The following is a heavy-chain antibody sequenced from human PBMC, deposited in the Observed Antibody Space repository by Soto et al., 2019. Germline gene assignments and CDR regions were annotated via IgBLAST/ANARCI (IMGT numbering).Heavy chain of an antibody. J-gene: IGHJ6*02. Sequence: QVQLVQSGAEVKKPGASVKVSCKASGYSFSSYGISWVRQAPGQGLEWMGWISAYNDDTNYAQILQGRVTMTTDTSTSTAYMELRSLRSDDTAVYYCARERRDAYNLFYGIAVWGQGTTVTVSS. D-gene: IGHD1-1*01. CDR2: ISAYNDDT. CDR1: GYSFSSYG. V-gene: IGHV1-18*01. CDR3: ARERRDAYNLFYGIAV.